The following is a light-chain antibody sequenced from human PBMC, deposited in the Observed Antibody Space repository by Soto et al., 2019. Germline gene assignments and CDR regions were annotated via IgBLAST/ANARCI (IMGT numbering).Light chain of an antibody. V-gene: IGKV3-15*01. CDR3: QQYNNWPQLT. CDR2: DAS. J-gene: IGKJ4*01. Sequence: IVKTQSPATLSVSPGERATLSCRASQSVNTNLAWYQQKPGQAPRLLITDASTRATGIPARFSGSGSGTEFTLTISSLQSEDFAVYYCQQYNNWPQLTFGGGTKVDIK. CDR1: QSVNTN.